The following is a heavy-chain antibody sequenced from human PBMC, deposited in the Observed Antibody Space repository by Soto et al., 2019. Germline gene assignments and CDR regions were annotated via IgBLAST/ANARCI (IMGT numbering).Heavy chain of an antibody. J-gene: IGHJ4*02. CDR2: ISWDGGST. V-gene: IGHV3-43*01. CDR1: GFTFDDYT. CDR3: AKDIIMYCDYVWGIDY. Sequence: EVQLVESGGVVVQPGGSLRLSCAASGFTFDDYTMHWVRQAPGKGLEWVSLISWDGGSTYYAGSVKGRFTISRDNSKNSLYLQMNSLRTEDTALYYCAKDIIMYCDYVWGIDYWGQGTLVTVSS. D-gene: IGHD3-16*01.